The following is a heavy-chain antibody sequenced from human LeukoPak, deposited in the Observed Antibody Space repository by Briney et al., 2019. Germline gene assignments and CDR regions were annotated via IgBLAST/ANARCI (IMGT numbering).Heavy chain of an antibody. J-gene: IGHJ4*02. CDR2: ISYDGSNK. CDR1: GFTFSSYG. Sequence: PGGSLRLSCAASGFTFSSYGMHWVRQAPGKGLEWVAVISYDGSNKYYADSVKGRFTISRDNSKNTLYLQMNSLRSDDTAVYYCARDAHAYSSGYGPFGYWGQGTLVTVSS. V-gene: IGHV3-30*03. D-gene: IGHD3-22*01. CDR3: ARDAHAYSSGYGPFGY.